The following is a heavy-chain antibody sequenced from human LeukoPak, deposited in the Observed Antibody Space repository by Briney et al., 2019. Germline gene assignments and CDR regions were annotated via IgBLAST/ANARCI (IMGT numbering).Heavy chain of an antibody. Sequence: PGRSLRLSCAASRFTFSSYAMHWVRQAPGKGLEWVTVISYDGSNEYYADSVEGRFTISRDNSKNTLYLQMNSLRVEDTAVYYCAGGNYGLFYGMDVWGQGTTVTVSS. CDR1: RFTFSSYA. J-gene: IGHJ6*02. CDR2: ISYDGSNE. V-gene: IGHV3-30-3*01. CDR3: AGGNYGLFYGMDV. D-gene: IGHD4-11*01.